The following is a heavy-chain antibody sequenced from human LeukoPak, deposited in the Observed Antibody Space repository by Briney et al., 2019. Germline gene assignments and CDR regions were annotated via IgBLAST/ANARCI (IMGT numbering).Heavy chain of an antibody. J-gene: IGHJ4*02. CDR3: ARDSGSSTSFDY. CDR2: IFYGGST. D-gene: IGHD2-2*01. V-gene: IGHV4-59*01. CDR1: GGSIANYY. Sequence: SETLSLTCTVSGGSIANYYWTWIRQPPGKGLEWIGYIFYGGSTNYNPSLKSRVTISVGMSKNQFSLRLSSVTAADTAVYYCARDSGSSTSFDYWGQGTLVTVSS.